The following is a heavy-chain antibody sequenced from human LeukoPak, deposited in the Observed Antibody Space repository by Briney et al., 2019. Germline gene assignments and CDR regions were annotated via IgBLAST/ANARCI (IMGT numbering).Heavy chain of an antibody. CDR2: IIPIFGTA. D-gene: IGHD5-18*01. V-gene: IGHV1-69*13. CDR1: GGTFSSYA. J-gene: IGHJ6*02. Sequence: SVKVSCKASGGTFSSYAISWVRQAPGQGLEWMGGIIPIFGTANYAQKFQGRVTITADESTSTAYMELSSLRSEDTAVYYCARGAGYSYGYGDYYYYGMDVWGQGTTVTVSS. CDR3: ARGAGYSYGYGDYYYYGMDV.